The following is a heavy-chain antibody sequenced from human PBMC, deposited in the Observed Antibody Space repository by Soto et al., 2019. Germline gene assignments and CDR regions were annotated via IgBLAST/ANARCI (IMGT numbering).Heavy chain of an antibody. D-gene: IGHD4-17*01. CDR1: GDSISRSSYY. CDR3: ARRYAVTNFYFDY. V-gene: IGHV4-39*01. J-gene: IGHJ4*02. CDR2: IYDSGST. Sequence: SETLSLPCTVSGDSISRSSYYWGWIRQPPGKGLEWVGSIYDSGSTYYNPSLKSRVTISVDTSKNQVPLKLTPMTAADTALYYCARRYAVTNFYFDYWGQGILVTVSS.